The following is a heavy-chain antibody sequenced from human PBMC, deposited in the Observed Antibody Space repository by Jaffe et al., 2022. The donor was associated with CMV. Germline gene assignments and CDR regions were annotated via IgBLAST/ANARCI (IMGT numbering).Heavy chain of an antibody. CDR2: INPNSGGT. D-gene: IGHD3-3*01. CDR3: ARDYTYYDFWSGYPGPFYYYGMDV. Sequence: QVQLVQSGAEVKKPGASVKVSCKASGYTFTGYYMHWVRQAPGQGLEWMGWINPNSGGTNYAQKFQGRVTMTRDTSISTAYMELSRLRSDDTAVYYCARDYTYYDFWSGYPGPFYYYGMDVWGQGTTVTVSS. V-gene: IGHV1-2*02. J-gene: IGHJ6*02. CDR1: GYTFTGYY.